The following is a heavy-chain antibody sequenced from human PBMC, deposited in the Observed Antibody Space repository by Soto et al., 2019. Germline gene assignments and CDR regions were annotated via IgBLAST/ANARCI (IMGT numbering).Heavy chain of an antibody. Sequence: GGSLRLSCAASGFTFSSYDMHWVRQATGKGLEWVSAIGTAGDTYYPGSVKGRFTISRENAKNSLYLQMNSLRAGDTAVYYCARVMPWGSSRYYYYGMDVWGQGTTVTVSS. D-gene: IGHD6-6*01. CDR2: IGTAGDT. CDR3: ARVMPWGSSRYYYYGMDV. J-gene: IGHJ6*02. CDR1: GFTFSSYD. V-gene: IGHV3-13*01.